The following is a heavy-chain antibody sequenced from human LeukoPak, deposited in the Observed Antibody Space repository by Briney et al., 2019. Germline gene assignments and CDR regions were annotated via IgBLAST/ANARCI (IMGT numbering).Heavy chain of an antibody. CDR3: ARGSAYSYAFTGRERTKSRLDY. CDR2: IQYDGSNK. V-gene: IGHV3-30*02. CDR1: GFTFSSYG. D-gene: IGHD5-18*01. J-gene: IGHJ4*02. Sequence: GGSLRLSCAASGFTFSSYGMHWVRQAPGKGLEWVTFIQYDGSNKFYANSAKGRFTISRDNSKNTLYLQMNSLRSEDTAVYYCARGSAYSYAFTGRERTKSRLDYWGQGTLVTVSS.